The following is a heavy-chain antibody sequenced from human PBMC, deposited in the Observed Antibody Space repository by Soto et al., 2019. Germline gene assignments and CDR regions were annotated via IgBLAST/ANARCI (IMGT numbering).Heavy chain of an antibody. V-gene: IGHV4-4*02. J-gene: IGHJ4*02. D-gene: IGHD4-17*01. CDR2: IYQSGRT. Sequence: SETLSLTCAVSGGSVSSSNWWSWVRQPPGKGLEWIGEIYQSGRTNYNPSLKSRVTISVDTSKNQFSLKLSSVTAADTAVYYCARAGSMTTVTFDYWGQGTLVTVSS. CDR1: GGSVSSSNW. CDR3: ARAGSMTTVTFDY.